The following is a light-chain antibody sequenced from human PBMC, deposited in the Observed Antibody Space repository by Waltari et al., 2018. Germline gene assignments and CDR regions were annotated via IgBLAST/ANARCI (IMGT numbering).Light chain of an antibody. Sequence: QSALTQPASVSGSPGQSITISCTGTSSDVGGYNSVSWYQQHPGKAPQFMIYDVSKRHSGVSNRFSGSKSGNTASLTSSGLQAEDEADYYCSSYTSSYTYVFGTGTKVTVL. CDR1: SSDVGGYNS. V-gene: IGLV2-14*03. CDR2: DVS. CDR3: SSYTSSYTYV. J-gene: IGLJ1*01.